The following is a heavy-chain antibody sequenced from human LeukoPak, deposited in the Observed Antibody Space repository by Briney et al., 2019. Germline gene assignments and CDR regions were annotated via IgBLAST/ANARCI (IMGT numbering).Heavy chain of an antibody. CDR1: GFTFGDYA. CDR2: IRGKAHGGTT. Sequence: GGSLRLSCTASGFTFGDYAMTWVRQAPGKGLEWVGFIRGKAHGGTTEYAASVKGRFTISRDDSKSIAYLQMNSLKTEDTAVYYCVIAVAGTNADFDYWGQGTLATVSS. V-gene: IGHV3-49*04. D-gene: IGHD6-19*01. J-gene: IGHJ4*02. CDR3: VIAVAGTNADFDY.